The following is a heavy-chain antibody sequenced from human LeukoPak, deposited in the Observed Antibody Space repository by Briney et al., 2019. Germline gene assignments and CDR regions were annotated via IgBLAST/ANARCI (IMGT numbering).Heavy chain of an antibody. Sequence: GGSLRLSCAASGFTFSSYAMHWVRQAPGKGLEWVAVISYDGSNKYYADSVKGRFTISRDNSKNTLYLQMNSLRAEDTAVYYCAKTPGSGSYSTSIEIFDYWGQGTLVTVSS. V-gene: IGHV3-30*01. J-gene: IGHJ4*02. CDR1: GFTFSSYA. CDR2: ISYDGSNK. CDR3: AKTPGSGSYSTSIEIFDY. D-gene: IGHD3-10*01.